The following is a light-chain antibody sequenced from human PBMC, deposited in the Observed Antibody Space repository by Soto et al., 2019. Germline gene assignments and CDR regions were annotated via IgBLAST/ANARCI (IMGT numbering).Light chain of an antibody. Sequence: QSVLTQPPSVSGSPGQSVTIPCTGTSTDFVSYNRVSWYQQPPGTAPKLIIYEASNRPSGVPDRFSGSKSGNTASLTISGLQAADEADYYCSLYTSENTDVFGTGTKVTVL. CDR3: SLYTSENTDV. V-gene: IGLV2-18*01. J-gene: IGLJ1*01. CDR2: EAS. CDR1: STDFVSYNR.